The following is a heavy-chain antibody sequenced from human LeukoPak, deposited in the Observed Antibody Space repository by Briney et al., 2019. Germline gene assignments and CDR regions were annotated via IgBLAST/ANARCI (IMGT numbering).Heavy chain of an antibody. V-gene: IGHV4-59*01. Sequence: SETLSLTCTVPDGSISSYYWNWIRQPPGKGLEWIGYIYYSGSTNYNPSLKSRVTISIDTSKNQFSLKLSSVTAADTAVYYCARAGVCSGGSCYDYWGQGTLVTVSS. D-gene: IGHD2-15*01. CDR1: DGSISSYY. J-gene: IGHJ4*02. CDR3: ARAGVCSGGSCYDY. CDR2: IYYSGST.